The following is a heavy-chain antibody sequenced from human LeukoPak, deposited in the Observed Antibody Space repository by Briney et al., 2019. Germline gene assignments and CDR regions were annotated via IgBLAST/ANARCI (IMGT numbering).Heavy chain of an antibody. D-gene: IGHD2-21*02. J-gene: IGHJ4*02. CDR2: IWYDGSNK. CDR3: ASDAAGGDTSLGDY. Sequence: PGRSLRLSCAASGFTFSSYGMHWVRQAPGKGLEWVAVIWYDGSNKYYADSVKGRFTISRVNSKNTLYLQMNSLRAEDTAVYYCASDAAGGDTSLGDYWGQGTLVTVSS. V-gene: IGHV3-33*01. CDR1: GFTFSSYG.